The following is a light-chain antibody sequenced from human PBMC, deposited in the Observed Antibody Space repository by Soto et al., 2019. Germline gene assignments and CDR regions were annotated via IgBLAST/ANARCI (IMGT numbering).Light chain of an antibody. V-gene: IGKV1-5*03. CDR3: QQYSSYLFT. CDR2: KAS. Sequence: DIQMTQSPSTLSASVGDRVTITCRASQSISSWLAWYQQKPGKAPKLLIYKASTLESGVPSRFSGSGSGTEFTLTISSLQPDDFATYYCQQYSSYLFTFGPGTKVDIK. CDR1: QSISSW. J-gene: IGKJ3*01.